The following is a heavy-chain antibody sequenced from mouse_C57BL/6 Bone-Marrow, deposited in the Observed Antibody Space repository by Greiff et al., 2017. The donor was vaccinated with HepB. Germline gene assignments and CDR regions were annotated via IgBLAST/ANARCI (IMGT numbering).Heavy chain of an antibody. Sequence: EVQLQQSGPELVKPGASVKISCKASGYTFTDYYMNWVKQSHGKSLEWIGDINPNNGGTSYNQKFKGKATLTVDKSSSTAYMELRSLTSEDSAVYYCARWGLGFYYLYAMDYWGQGTSVTVSS. D-gene: IGHD1-1*01. CDR1: GYTFTDYY. CDR2: INPNNGGT. J-gene: IGHJ4*01. CDR3: ARWGLGFYYLYAMDY. V-gene: IGHV1-26*01.